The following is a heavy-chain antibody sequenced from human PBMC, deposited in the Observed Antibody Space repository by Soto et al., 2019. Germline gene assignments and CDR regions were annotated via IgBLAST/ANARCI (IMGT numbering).Heavy chain of an antibody. CDR2: IKQDGSQK. J-gene: IGHJ3*02. D-gene: IGHD3-3*01. Sequence: PGGSLRLSCAASGFSFSSYLMNWVRQAPGKGLEWVANIKQDGSQKYYVDSVKGRFTISRDNAKNSLYLQMNSLRAEDTAIYYCARSNYDFWSGGSLDIWGQGTMVTV. CDR1: GFSFSSYL. CDR3: ARSNYDFWSGGSLDI. V-gene: IGHV3-7*03.